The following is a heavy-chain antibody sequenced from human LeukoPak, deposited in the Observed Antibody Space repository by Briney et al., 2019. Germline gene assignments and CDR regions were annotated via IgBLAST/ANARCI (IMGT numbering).Heavy chain of an antibody. CDR3: ARQSGDFDY. Sequence: SETLSLSCAVSGYSISSGYYWGWIRPPPGKGLEGIGIIYHSGSTYYNPSLKSRVTISVDTSKNQFSLKLRSVTAADTAVYYCARQSGDFDYWGQGTLVTVSS. D-gene: IGHD4-17*01. J-gene: IGHJ4*02. CDR1: GYSISSGYY. V-gene: IGHV4-38-2*01. CDR2: IYHSGST.